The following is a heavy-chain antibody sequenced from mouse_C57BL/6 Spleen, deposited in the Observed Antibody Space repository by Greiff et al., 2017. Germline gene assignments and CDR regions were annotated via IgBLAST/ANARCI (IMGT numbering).Heavy chain of an antibody. J-gene: IGHJ4*01. CDR3: ARTAYYSNYDAMDY. V-gene: IGHV5-6*01. CDR1: GFTFSSYG. CDR2: ISSGGSYT. D-gene: IGHD2-5*01. Sequence: EVTVVESGGDLVKPGGSLKLSCAASGFTFSSYGMSWVRQTPDKRLEWVATISSGGSYTYYPDSVKGRFTISRDNAKNTLYLQMSSLKSEDTAMYYCARTAYYSNYDAMDYWGQGTSVTVSS.